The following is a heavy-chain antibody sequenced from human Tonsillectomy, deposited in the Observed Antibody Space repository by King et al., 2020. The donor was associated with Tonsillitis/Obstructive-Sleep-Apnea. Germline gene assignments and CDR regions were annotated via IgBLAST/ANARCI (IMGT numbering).Heavy chain of an antibody. CDR2: SSWNSGSI. CDR3: AKGGGRGVVVPNWFDA. CDR1: GFTFDDYA. Sequence: VQLVESGGGLVQPGRSLRLSCAASGFTFDDYAMHWVRQAPGKGLEWASGSSWNSGSIGYADSVKGRFTISRDNAKNSLYLQMNSLRPEDTALYYCAKGGGRGVVVPNWFDAWGKGTLVTVSS. D-gene: IGHD2-15*01. J-gene: IGHJ5*02. V-gene: IGHV3-9*01.